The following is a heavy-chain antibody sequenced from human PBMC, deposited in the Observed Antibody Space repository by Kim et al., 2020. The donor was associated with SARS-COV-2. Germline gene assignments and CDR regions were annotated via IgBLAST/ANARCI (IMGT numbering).Heavy chain of an antibody. J-gene: IGHJ4*02. D-gene: IGHD3-10*01. V-gene: IGHV4-31*02. Sequence: STYYNPSLKSRVTIAVDTSKNQFSLKLSSVTAADTAVYYCARAGGDYIDDWGQGTLVTVSS. CDR2: ST. CDR3: ARAGGDYIDD.